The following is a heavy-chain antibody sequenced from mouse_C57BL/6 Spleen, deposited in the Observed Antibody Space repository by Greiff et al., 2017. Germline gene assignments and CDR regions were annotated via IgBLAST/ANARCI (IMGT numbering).Heavy chain of an antibody. CDR3: ARGGYSNYNFDY. J-gene: IGHJ2*01. CDR2: INPSNGGT. D-gene: IGHD2-5*01. V-gene: IGHV1-53*01. Sequence: VQLQQPGTELVKPGASVKLSCKASGYTFTSYWMHWVKQRPGQGLEWIGNINPSNGGTNYNEKFKSKATLTVDKTSGTAYMQLSSRTSEDSAVYYSARGGYSNYNFDYWGQGTTLTVSS. CDR1: GYTFTSYW.